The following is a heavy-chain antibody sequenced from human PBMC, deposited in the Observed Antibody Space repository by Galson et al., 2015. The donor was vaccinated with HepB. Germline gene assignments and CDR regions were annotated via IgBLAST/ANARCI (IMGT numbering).Heavy chain of an antibody. CDR2: IYYSGST. V-gene: IGHV4-39*07. Sequence: TLSLTCTVSGGSISSSSYYWGWIRQPPGKGLEWIGSIYYSGSTYYNSSLKSRVTISIDTSKNQFSLKLSSVTAADTAVYYCARDGETNDYWGQGTLVTVSS. CDR1: GGSISSSSYY. D-gene: IGHD2-8*01. J-gene: IGHJ4*02. CDR3: ARDGETNDY.